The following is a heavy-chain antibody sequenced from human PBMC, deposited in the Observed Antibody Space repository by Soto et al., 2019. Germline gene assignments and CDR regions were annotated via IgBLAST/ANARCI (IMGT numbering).Heavy chain of an antibody. D-gene: IGHD3-16*01. V-gene: IGHV3-30*18. CDR3: AKDLALLRDTAYYYYYGMDV. CDR1: GFTFSSYG. J-gene: IGHJ6*02. CDR2: ISYDGSNK. Sequence: PGGSLRLSCAASGFTFSSYGMHWVRQAPGKGLEWVAVISYDGSNKYYADSVKGRFTISRDNSKNTLYLQMNSLRAEDTAVYYCAKDLALLRDTAYYYYYGMDVWGQGTTVTVSS.